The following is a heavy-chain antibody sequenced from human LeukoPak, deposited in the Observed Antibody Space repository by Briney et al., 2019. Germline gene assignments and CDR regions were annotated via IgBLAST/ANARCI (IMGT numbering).Heavy chain of an antibody. Sequence: GRFLRLSCAASGFTFSSYGMHWVRQAPGKGLEWVAVIWYGGSNKYYADSVKGRFTISSDNSKNTLYLQMNSLRAEDTAVYYCARDRVVVVPAVIHYYYYYYMGVWGKGTTVTVSS. CDR3: ARDRVVVVPAVIHYYYYYYMGV. D-gene: IGHD2-2*02. CDR1: GFTFSSYG. J-gene: IGHJ6*03. V-gene: IGHV3-33*01. CDR2: IWYGGSNK.